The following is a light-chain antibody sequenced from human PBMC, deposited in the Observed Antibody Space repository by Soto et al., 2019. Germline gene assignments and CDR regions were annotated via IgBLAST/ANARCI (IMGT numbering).Light chain of an antibody. CDR3: QQYGSSLFT. CDR1: QSISSSY. CDR2: GTS. J-gene: IGKJ4*01. Sequence: EIVLTQSPGTLSLSPGERATISCRASQSISSSYLAWYQQKPGQAPRLLIYGTSSRATGIPDRFSGSGSGTDFTLTSSRLEPEDFAVYYCQQYGSSLFTFGGGTKVDIK. V-gene: IGKV3-20*01.